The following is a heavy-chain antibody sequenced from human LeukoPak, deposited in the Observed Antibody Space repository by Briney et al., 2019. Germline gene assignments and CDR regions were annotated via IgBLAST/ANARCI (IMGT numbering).Heavy chain of an antibody. CDR2: ISGPGGTT. Sequence: GGSLRLSCAASGFTFSSYAMSWVRQTLGKGLEWVSAISGPGGTTYYADSVKGRFTISRDNSKNTLYLQINSLRAEDTAVYYCAKIVNTDPSTYFDYWGQGTLATVSS. V-gene: IGHV3-23*01. CDR3: AKIVNTDPSTYFDY. J-gene: IGHJ4*02. CDR1: GFTFSSYA. D-gene: IGHD3-16*02.